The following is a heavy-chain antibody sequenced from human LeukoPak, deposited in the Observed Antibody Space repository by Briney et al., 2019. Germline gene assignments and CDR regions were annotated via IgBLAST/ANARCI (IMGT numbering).Heavy chain of an antibody. CDR2: INHSGST. Sequence: SETLSLTCAVYGGSFSGYYWSWIRQPPGKGLEWIGEINHSGSTNYNPSLKSRVTISVDTSKNQFSLKLSSVTAADTAVYYCARENYDFWSGYYTGYLDYWGQGTLVTVSS. V-gene: IGHV4-34*01. CDR1: GGSFSGYY. J-gene: IGHJ4*02. D-gene: IGHD3-3*01. CDR3: ARENYDFWSGYYTGYLDY.